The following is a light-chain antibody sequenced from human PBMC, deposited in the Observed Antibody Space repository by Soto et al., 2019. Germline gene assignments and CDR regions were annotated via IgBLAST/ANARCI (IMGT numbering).Light chain of an antibody. CDR1: QSISSW. CDR2: KAS. V-gene: IGKV1-5*03. CDR3: QQYNSYSPLT. Sequence: DIQMAQSPSTLSASVVDRLTITCRASQSISSWLAWYQQKPGKAPKLLIYKASSLESGVPSRFSGSGSGTEFTLTISSLQPDDFATYYCQQYNSYSPLTFGGGTKVDIK. J-gene: IGKJ4*01.